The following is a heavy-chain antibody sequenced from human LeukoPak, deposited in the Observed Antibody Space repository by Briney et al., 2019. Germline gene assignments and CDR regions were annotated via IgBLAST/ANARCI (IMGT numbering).Heavy chain of an antibody. CDR2: ISYTGKSQ. CDR1: GFTFSNYG. V-gene: IGHV3-30*18. D-gene: IGHD6-6*01. J-gene: IGHJ4*02. CDR3: VKETDEYSSSSSDY. Sequence: GRSLRPSCAASGFTFSNYGMQWVRQAPGKGLEWVAVISYTGKSQYYVDSVKGRFTISRDNSKNTLYLQMSSLRAEDTAVYYCVKETDEYSSSSSDYWGQGTLVTVSS.